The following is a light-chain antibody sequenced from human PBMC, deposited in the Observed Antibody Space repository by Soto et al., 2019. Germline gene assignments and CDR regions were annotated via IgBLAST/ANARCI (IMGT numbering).Light chain of an antibody. CDR3: MQTIQIPPFT. CDR2: EVS. V-gene: IGKV2D-29*01. J-gene: IGKJ3*01. Sequence: DVVLTQTPLSLTVAPGQPASISCKSSQGLLHSDGKTYLFWYLQKPGQPPQLLMYEVSNRFSGVPDRFSGSGSGTDFTLQISRVAAEDVGVYYCMQTIQIPPFTFGPGTKVDIK. CDR1: QGLLHSDGKTY.